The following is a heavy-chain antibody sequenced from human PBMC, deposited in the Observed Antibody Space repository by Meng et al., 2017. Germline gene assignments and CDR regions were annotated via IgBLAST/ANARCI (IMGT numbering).Heavy chain of an antibody. J-gene: IGHJ4*02. CDR1: GFIFSNYE. CDR2: ITKDGSRK. CDR3: ARDFDY. V-gene: IGHV3-30*16. Sequence: QVQVVGSGGDGVPPGRSLTRSCAASGFIFSNYEMHWVRQAPGKGLEWVACITKDGSRKYYLGSVRGRFTISRDNSKNTLYLEMNSLRSEDTALYYCARDFDYWGQGTLVTVSS.